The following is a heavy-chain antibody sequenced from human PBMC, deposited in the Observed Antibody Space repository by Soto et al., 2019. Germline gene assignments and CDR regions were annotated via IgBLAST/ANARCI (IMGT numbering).Heavy chain of an antibody. CDR1: GGTFSSYA. D-gene: IGHD2-21*02. CDR3: ARKSMHIVVVTAMPSDALDI. CDR2: IIPIFGSA. Sequence: QVQLVQSGAEVKKPGSSVKVSCKASGGTFSSYAISWVRQAPGQGLEWMGGIIPIFGSASYAQKFQGRVTITADESTSTAYMELSSLRSEDTAVYYCARKSMHIVVVTAMPSDALDIWGQGTMVTVSS. V-gene: IGHV1-69*12. J-gene: IGHJ3*02.